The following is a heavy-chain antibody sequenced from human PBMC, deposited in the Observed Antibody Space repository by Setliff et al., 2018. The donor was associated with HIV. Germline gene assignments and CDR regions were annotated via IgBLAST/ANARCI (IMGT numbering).Heavy chain of an antibody. Sequence: SETLSLTCVISGGSMGSHYWSWIRQPPGKGLEWIGYMYYSGNTNYNPSLKSRVTISVDTSTNQFSLKLSSVTAADTAVYYCARGRRSSGWYVYHWGQGTLVTVSS. D-gene: IGHD6-19*01. J-gene: IGHJ4*02. CDR2: MYYSGNT. V-gene: IGHV4-59*08. CDR1: GGSMGSHY. CDR3: ARGRRSSGWYVYH.